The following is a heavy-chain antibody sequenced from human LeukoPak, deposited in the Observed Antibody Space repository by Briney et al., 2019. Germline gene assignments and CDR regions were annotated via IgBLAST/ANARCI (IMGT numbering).Heavy chain of an antibody. J-gene: IGHJ4*02. CDR1: GGSISSSSYY. CDR2: IYYSGST. V-gene: IGHV4-39*01. Sequence: SETLSLTCTVSGGSISSSSYYWGWIRQPPGKGLEWIGSIYYSGSTNYNPSLKSRVTISVDTSKNQFSLKLSSVTAADTAVYYCARQQTLNWGMEDYWGQGTLVTVSS. CDR3: ARQQTLNWGMEDY. D-gene: IGHD7-27*01.